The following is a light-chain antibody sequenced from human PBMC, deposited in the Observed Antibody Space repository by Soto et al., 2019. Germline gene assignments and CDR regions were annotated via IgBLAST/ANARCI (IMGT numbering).Light chain of an antibody. CDR2: EVS. V-gene: IGLV2-14*01. Sequence: QSVLTQPASVSGSPGQSITISCTGTSSDVGGYNYVSWYQQHPGKAPKLMIYEVSTRPSGVSNRFSGSKSGNTASLTISGLHAEDEADYYCSSYTSSSTPYVFGTGTKVTVL. CDR1: SSDVGGYNY. J-gene: IGLJ1*01. CDR3: SSYTSSSTPYV.